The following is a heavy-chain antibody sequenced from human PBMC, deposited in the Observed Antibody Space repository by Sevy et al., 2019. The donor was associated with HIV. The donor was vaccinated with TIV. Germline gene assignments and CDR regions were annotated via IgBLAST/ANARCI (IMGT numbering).Heavy chain of an antibody. CDR1: GFTFSSYG. D-gene: IGHD3-3*01. CDR3: ARGVYDFWSGYYNGPLYYFDY. V-gene: IGHV3-33*01. J-gene: IGHJ4*02. CDR2: IWYDGSNK. Sequence: GGSLRLSCAASGFTFSSYGMHWVRQAPGKGLEWVAVIWYDGSNKYHADSVKGRFTISRDNSKNTLYLQMNSLRAEDTAVYYCARGVYDFWSGYYNGPLYYFDYWGQGTLVTVSS.